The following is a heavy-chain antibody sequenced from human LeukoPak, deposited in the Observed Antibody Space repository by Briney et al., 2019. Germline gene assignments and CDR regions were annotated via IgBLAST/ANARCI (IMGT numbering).Heavy chain of an antibody. CDR3: ARKYCSRTSCLFDY. D-gene: IGHD2-2*01. CDR2: ISSSGSAI. V-gene: IGHV3-48*03. J-gene: IGHJ4*02. CDR1: GFTFSGYE. Sequence: GGSLRLSCAASGFTFSGYEMNWARQAPGKGLEWVSYISSSGSAIYYADSVKGRFTISRDNTKNSLYLQMNRLRADDTAVYYCARKYCSRTSCLFDYWGQGTLVTVSS.